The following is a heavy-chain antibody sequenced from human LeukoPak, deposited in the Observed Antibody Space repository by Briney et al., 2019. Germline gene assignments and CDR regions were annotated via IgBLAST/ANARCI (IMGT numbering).Heavy chain of an antibody. CDR2: IFYDGVKD. D-gene: IGHD2-21*01. J-gene: IGHJ6*03. Sequence: GGSLRLSCAASGFTFSKYGIHWVRQAPGKGLEWVAFIFYDGVKDYYADSVKGRFTISRDNSKNTVFLQLNSLRGDDTAVYYCAKDRLAYKYYYYMDVWGKGTAVTVSS. V-gene: IGHV3-30*02. CDR1: GFTFSKYG. CDR3: AKDRLAYKYYYYMDV.